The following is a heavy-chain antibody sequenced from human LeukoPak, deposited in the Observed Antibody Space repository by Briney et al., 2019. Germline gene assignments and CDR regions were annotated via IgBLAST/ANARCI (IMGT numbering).Heavy chain of an antibody. CDR1: GGTFSSYA. D-gene: IGHD3-10*01. CDR2: IIPIFGTA. CDR3: VREGSGMVRGVFDP. J-gene: IGHJ5*02. Sequence: GASVKVSCKASGGTFSSYAISWVRQAPGQGLEWMGGIIPIFGTANYVQKFQGRVTITADKSTSTAYMELSSLRSEDTAVYYCVREGSGMVRGVFDPWGQGTLVTVSS. V-gene: IGHV1-69*06.